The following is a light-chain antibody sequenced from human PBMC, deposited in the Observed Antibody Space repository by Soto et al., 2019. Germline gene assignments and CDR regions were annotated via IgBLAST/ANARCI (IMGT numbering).Light chain of an antibody. Sequence: DIQLTQSPSSLSAYVADTVAITCRRSRSISTDLNWYQQNPGKAPKLVIFDSFRLQTGVPSRFSGSGSGRLFILSISSLQPEDFAIYWCQQSYRPPFTFGPGTKVDI. CDR3: QQSYRPPFT. J-gene: IGKJ3*01. CDR1: RSISTD. CDR2: DSF. V-gene: IGKV1-39*01.